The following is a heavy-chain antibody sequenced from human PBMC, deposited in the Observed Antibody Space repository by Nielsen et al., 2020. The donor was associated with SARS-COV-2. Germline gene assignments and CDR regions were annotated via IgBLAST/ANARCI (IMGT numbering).Heavy chain of an antibody. V-gene: IGHV3-23*01. D-gene: IGHD6-19*01. CDR3: AKVLSPNHGVAGTFSSAFDI. CDR2: ISGSGGST. J-gene: IGHJ3*02. Sequence: WIRQPPGKGLEWVSAISGSGGSTYYADSVKGRFTISRDNSKNTLYLQMNSLRAEDTAVYYCAKVLSPNHGVAGTFSSAFDIWGQGTMVTVSS.